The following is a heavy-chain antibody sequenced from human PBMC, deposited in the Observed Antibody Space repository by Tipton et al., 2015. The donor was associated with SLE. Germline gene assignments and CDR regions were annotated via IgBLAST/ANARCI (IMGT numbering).Heavy chain of an antibody. V-gene: IGHV4-59*08. D-gene: IGHD6-19*01. J-gene: IGHJ5*02. CDR3: ATHSYSSGSNWFDP. Sequence: TLSLTCTVSGGSISSYYWSWIRQPPGKGLEWIGYIYYGGSTNYNPSLKSRVTISVDTSKNQFSLKLSSVTAADTAVYYCATHSYSSGSNWFDPWGQGTLVTVSS. CDR1: GGSISSYY. CDR2: IYYGGST.